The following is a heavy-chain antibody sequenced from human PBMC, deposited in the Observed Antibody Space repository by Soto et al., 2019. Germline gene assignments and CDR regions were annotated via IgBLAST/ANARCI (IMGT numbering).Heavy chain of an antibody. CDR2: IWYDGSNK. D-gene: IGHD4-4*01. CDR1: GFTFSSYG. J-gene: IGHJ4*02. V-gene: IGHV3-33*01. Sequence: QVQLVESGGGVVQPGRSLRLSCAASGFTFSSYGMHWVRQAPGKGLEWVAVIWYDGSNKYYADSVKGRFTISRDNSKNTLYLQMNSLRAEDTAVYSCARDEINVISNIDYWGQGTLVTVSS. CDR3: ARDEINVISNIDY.